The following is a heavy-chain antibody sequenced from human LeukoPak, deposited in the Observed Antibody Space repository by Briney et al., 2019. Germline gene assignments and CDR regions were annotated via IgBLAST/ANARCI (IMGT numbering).Heavy chain of an antibody. D-gene: IGHD5-24*01. J-gene: IGHJ4*02. V-gene: IGHV1-2*02. Sequence: ASVTVSCKASGYTFTGYYMHWVRQAPGQGLEWMGWINPNSGGTNYAQKFQGRVTITRDTSISTAYMELSRLRSDDTAVYYCARAWRYNFSPLDYWGQGTLVTVSS. CDR1: GYTFTGYY. CDR3: ARAWRYNFSPLDY. CDR2: INPNSGGT.